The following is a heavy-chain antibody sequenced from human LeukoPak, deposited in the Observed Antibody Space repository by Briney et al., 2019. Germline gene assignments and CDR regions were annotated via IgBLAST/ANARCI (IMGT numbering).Heavy chain of an antibody. CDR1: GFPFSSLS. V-gene: IGHV3-21*01. J-gene: IGHJ4*02. CDR3: ARGDDYSRYYFDY. Sequence: GGSLRLSCAASGFPFSSLSMNWVRQAPGKGLEWVSSISSSSSYIYYADSLKGRFTISRDNAKNSLYLQMNSLRAEDTAVYYCARGDDYSRYYFDYWGQGTLVTVSS. CDR2: ISSSSSYI. D-gene: IGHD4-11*01.